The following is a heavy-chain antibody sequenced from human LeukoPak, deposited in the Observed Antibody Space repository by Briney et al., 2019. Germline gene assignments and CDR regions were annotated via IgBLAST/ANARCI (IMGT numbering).Heavy chain of an antibody. CDR3: ARAGYSGYDFFEGAFDY. D-gene: IGHD5-12*01. CDR1: GFTFDDYG. CDR2: INWNGGST. Sequence: PEGSLRLSCAASGFTFDDYGMGWVRQAPGKGLEWVSGINWNGGSTGYADSVKGRFTISRDNGKNSLYLQMNSLRAEDTALYYCARAGYSGYDFFEGAFDYWGQGTLVTVSS. V-gene: IGHV3-20*04. J-gene: IGHJ4*02.